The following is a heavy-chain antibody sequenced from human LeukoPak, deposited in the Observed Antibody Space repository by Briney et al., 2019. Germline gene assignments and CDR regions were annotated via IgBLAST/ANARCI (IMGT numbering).Heavy chain of an antibody. CDR3: ARGLDTAIAS. D-gene: IGHD5-18*01. CDR1: GDXVSNNSAT. J-gene: IGHJ4*02. CDR2: TYYKSKWHS. Sequence: SQTLSLTCAISGDXVSNNSATWNWIRQSPSRSLEWLGRTYYKSKWHSDYAVSVKSRIILNPDTSKNQFSLLLNSVTPEDTAVYFCARGLDTAIASWGQGTLVTVSS. V-gene: IGHV6-1*01.